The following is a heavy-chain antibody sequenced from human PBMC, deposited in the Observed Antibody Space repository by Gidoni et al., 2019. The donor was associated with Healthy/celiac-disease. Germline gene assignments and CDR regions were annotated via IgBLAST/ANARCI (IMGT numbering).Heavy chain of an antibody. D-gene: IGHD6-19*01. V-gene: IGHV3-30*04. CDR1: GFTFSSYA. CDR3: ARDTTPAIAVARIGDAFDI. CDR2: ISYDGSNK. Sequence: QVQLVESGGGVVQPGRSLRLSCAASGFTFSSYAMHWVRQAPGKGLEWVAVISYDGSNKYYADSVKGRFTISRDNSKNTLYLQMNSLRAEDTAVYYCARDTTPAIAVARIGDAFDIWGQGTMVTVSS. J-gene: IGHJ3*02.